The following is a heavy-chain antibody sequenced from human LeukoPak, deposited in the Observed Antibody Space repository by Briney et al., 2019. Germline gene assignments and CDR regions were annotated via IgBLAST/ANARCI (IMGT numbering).Heavy chain of an antibody. Sequence: SETLSLTCTVSGGSISGYYWSWIRQPPGKGLEWIGYIYYSGSTNYNPSLKSRVTISVDTSKNQFSLKLSSVTAADTAVYYCARIRLRGRFDPWGQGTLVTVSS. D-gene: IGHD2-15*01. CDR1: GGSISGYY. CDR2: IYYSGST. CDR3: ARIRLRGRFDP. J-gene: IGHJ5*02. V-gene: IGHV4-59*01.